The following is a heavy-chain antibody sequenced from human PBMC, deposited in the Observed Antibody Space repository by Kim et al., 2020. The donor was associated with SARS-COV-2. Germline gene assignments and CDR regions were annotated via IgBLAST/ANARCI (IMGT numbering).Heavy chain of an antibody. CDR2: ISGSGGST. V-gene: IGHV3-23*01. J-gene: IGHJ4*02. CDR1: GFTFSSYA. CDR3: ANPGDLNYYGSGSYAH. D-gene: IGHD3-10*01. Sequence: GGSLRLSCAASGFTFSSYAMSWVRQAPGKGLEWVSAISGSGGSTYYADSVKGRFTISRDNSKNTLYLQMNSLRAEDTAVYYCANPGDLNYYGSGSYAHWGQGTLVTVSS.